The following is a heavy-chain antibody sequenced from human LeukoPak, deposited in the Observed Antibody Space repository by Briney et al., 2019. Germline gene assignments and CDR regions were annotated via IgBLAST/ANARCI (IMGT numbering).Heavy chain of an antibody. V-gene: IGHV3-23*05. CDR2: IDIYATKT. CDR1: GFTFSTYA. D-gene: IGHD3-10*01. CDR3: ARDYKADF. Sequence: PGGSLRLSCAASGFTFSTYAMTWVRQAPGKGLEWVSAIDIYATKTNYADSVKGRFTISRDNSKNTLYLQMNGLRGEDTAIYYCARDYKADFWGQGTLVTVSS. J-gene: IGHJ4*02.